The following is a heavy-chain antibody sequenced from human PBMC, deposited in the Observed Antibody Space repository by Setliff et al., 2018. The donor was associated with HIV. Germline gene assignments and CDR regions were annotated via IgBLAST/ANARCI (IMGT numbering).Heavy chain of an antibody. Sequence: ASVKVSCKASGYAFASYGLNWVRQAPGQGLEWMGWINTHSGNPTYAQAFTGRFVFSLDTSVSTAYLQISSLRAEDTAVYYCARFYDSGASYSYDAFDIWGQGTMVTVSS. CDR1: GYAFASYG. CDR2: INTHSGNP. V-gene: IGHV7-4-1*02. D-gene: IGHD3-22*01. J-gene: IGHJ3*02. CDR3: ARFYDSGASYSYDAFDI.